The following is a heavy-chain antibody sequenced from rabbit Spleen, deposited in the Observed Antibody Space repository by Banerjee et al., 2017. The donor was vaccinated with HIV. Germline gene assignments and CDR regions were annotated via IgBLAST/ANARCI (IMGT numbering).Heavy chain of an antibody. V-gene: IGHV1S42*01. CDR1: GFSLFSYW. J-gene: IGHJ6*01. CDR2: IYAGDGST. CDR3: ARDLAGVIGWNFGW. D-gene: IGHD4-1*01. Sequence: EESGGGLVKPGGTLTLTCKASGFSLFSYWMCWVRQAPGKGLDLIGCIYAGDGSTDYANWVNGRFTISKTSSTVDLQMTSLTAADTATYFCARDLAGVIGWNFGWWGPGTLVTVS.